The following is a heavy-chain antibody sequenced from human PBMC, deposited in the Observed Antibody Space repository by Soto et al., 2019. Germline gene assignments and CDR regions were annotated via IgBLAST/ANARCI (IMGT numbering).Heavy chain of an antibody. CDR3: ARTSMQSRGYSYGHGGMDV. J-gene: IGHJ6*02. D-gene: IGHD5-18*01. V-gene: IGHV5-10-1*01. CDR2: IDPSDSDT. Sequence: LGRIDPSDSDTNYSPSFQGHVTISADKSISTAYLQWSSLKASDTAMYYCARTSMQSRGYSYGHGGMDVWGQGTTVTVSS.